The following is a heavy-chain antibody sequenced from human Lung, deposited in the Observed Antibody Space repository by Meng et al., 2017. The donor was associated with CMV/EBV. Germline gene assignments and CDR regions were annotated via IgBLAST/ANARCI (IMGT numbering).Heavy chain of an antibody. CDR1: GYTFTDYY. V-gene: IGHV1-2*02. CDR3: ARGSPITGARTPYYY. J-gene: IGHJ4*02. CDR2: INPSNGGT. D-gene: IGHD1-20*01. Sequence: AXVXVSXXASGYTFTDYYMRWVRQAPGQRLEWMGWINPSNGGTDYAQKFQGRVTMTRDTSISTAYIELSRLRSDDTAVYYCARGSPITGARTPYYYWGQGXLVTVSS.